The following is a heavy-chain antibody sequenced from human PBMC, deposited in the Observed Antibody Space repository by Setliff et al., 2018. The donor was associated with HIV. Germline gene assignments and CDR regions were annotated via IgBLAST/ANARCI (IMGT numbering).Heavy chain of an antibody. CDR2: IYPGDSDT. CDR3: ARLPSLRGGATSSFDD. D-gene: IGHD1-26*01. V-gene: IGHV5-51*01. CDR1: GYTFTSYW. Sequence: GESLKISCKGSGYTFTSYWIGWVRQMPGKGLEWMGIIYPGDSDTRYSPSFQGQVTISADKSISTAYLQWRSLQASDTARYYCARLPSLRGGATSSFDDWGQGTLVTVAS. J-gene: IGHJ4*02.